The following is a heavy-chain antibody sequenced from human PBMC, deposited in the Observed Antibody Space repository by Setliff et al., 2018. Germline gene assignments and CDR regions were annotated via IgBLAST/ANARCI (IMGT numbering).Heavy chain of an antibody. Sequence: AGGSLRLSCAASGFTFSTHSMNWVRQAPGKGLEWVGRIRGRTDNYATAYAASVRGRFTISRDDSKNTAYLQMNSLKTEDTAVYYCTFARDGYDVFDIWGQGTMVTVSS. CDR2: IRGRTDNYAT. D-gene: IGHD5-18*01. V-gene: IGHV3-73*01. CDR3: TFARDGYDVFDI. J-gene: IGHJ3*02. CDR1: GFTFSTHS.